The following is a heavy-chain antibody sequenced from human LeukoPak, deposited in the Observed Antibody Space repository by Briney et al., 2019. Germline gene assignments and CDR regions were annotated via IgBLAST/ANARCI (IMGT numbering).Heavy chain of an antibody. Sequence: GGSLRLSCAASGFTFSSYWMSWVRQAPGKGLEWVANIKQDGSEKYYVDSVKGRFTISRDNAKNPLYLQMNSLRAEDTAVYYCASQIVVAGTLDGWYYYFDYWGQGTLVTVSS. CDR2: IKQDGSEK. CDR1: GFTFSSYW. CDR3: ASQIVVAGTLDGWYYYFDY. J-gene: IGHJ4*02. V-gene: IGHV3-7*01. D-gene: IGHD6-19*01.